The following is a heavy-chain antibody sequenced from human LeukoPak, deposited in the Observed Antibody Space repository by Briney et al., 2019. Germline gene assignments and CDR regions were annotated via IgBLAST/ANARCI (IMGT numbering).Heavy chain of an antibody. CDR1: GFTFSSYA. D-gene: IGHD4-17*01. Sequence: PGGSLRLSCAASGFTFSSYAMSWVRQAPGKGLEWVSAISGSGGSTYYADSVKGRFTISRDNSKNTLYLQMNSLRAEDTAVYYCAKTLKATVTTSAHTFDIWGQGTMVTVSS. J-gene: IGHJ3*02. CDR2: ISGSGGST. CDR3: AKTLKATVTTSAHTFDI. V-gene: IGHV3-23*01.